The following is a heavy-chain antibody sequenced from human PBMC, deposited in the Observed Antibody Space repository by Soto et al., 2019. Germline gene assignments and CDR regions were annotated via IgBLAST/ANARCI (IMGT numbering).Heavy chain of an antibody. CDR2: ISAYNGNT. CDR1: GYTFTSYG. J-gene: IGHJ6*03. D-gene: IGHD3-3*01. V-gene: IGHV1-18*01. CDR3: ARHDFWSGYYAGSPFEYYYYYMDV. Sequence: QVPLVQSGAEVKKPGASVKVSCKASGYTFTSYGISWVRQAPGQGLEWMGWISAYNGNTNYAQKLQGRVTMTTDTSTSTAYMELRSLRSDDTAVYYCARHDFWSGYYAGSPFEYYYYYMDVWGKGTTVTVSS.